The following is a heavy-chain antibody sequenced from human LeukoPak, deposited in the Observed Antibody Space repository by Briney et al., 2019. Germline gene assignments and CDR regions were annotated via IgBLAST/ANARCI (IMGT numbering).Heavy chain of an antibody. J-gene: IGHJ4*02. V-gene: IGHV4-39*07. CDR1: GGSISSSTYY. CDR3: ARADPVAGTDY. CDR2: IYNSGST. D-gene: IGHD6-19*01. Sequence: PSETLSLTCTVSGGSISSSTYYWGWIRQPPGKGLEWIGNIYNSGSTYYSPSLKSRVTMSVDTSKNQFSLKLSSVTAADTAVYYCARADPVAGTDYWGQGTLVTVSS.